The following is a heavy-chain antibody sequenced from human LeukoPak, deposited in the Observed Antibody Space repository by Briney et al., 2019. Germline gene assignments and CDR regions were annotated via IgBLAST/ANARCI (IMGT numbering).Heavy chain of an antibody. V-gene: IGHV4-61*02. Sequence: SETLSLTCTVSGGSISSGSYYWSWIRQPAGKGLEWIGRIYTSGSTNYNPSLKSRVTISVDTSKNQFSLKLSSVTAADTAVYYCARDLYSNYGYYCYYMDVWGKGTTVTVSS. CDR2: IYTSGST. D-gene: IGHD4-11*01. CDR3: ARDLYSNYGYYCYYMDV. CDR1: GGSISSGSYY. J-gene: IGHJ6*03.